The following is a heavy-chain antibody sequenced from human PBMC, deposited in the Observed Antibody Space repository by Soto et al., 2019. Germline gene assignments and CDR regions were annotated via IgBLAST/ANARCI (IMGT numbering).Heavy chain of an antibody. Sequence: PGGSLRLSCAASGFTFSNAWMSWVRQAPGKGLEWVGRIKSKTDGGTTDYAAPVKGRSTISRDDSKNTLYLQMNSLKTEDTAVYYCTTVRVVLMVYAIGMDVWGQGTTVTVSS. V-gene: IGHV3-15*01. J-gene: IGHJ6*02. CDR1: GFTFSNAW. D-gene: IGHD2-8*01. CDR3: TTVRVVLMVYAIGMDV. CDR2: IKSKTDGGTT.